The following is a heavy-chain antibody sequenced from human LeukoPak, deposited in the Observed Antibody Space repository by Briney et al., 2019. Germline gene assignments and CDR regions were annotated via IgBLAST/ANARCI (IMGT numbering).Heavy chain of an antibody. CDR1: GGSFSGYY. V-gene: IGHV4-34*01. J-gene: IGHJ4*02. D-gene: IGHD3-22*01. Sequence: KPSETLSLTCAVYGGSFSGYYWSWIRQPPGKGLEWIGEINHSGSTNYNPSLKSRVTISVDTSKNQFSLKLSSVTAADTAVYYCARHNRLYYDSSGTDYWGQGTLVTVSS. CDR2: INHSGST. CDR3: ARHNRLYYDSSGTDY.